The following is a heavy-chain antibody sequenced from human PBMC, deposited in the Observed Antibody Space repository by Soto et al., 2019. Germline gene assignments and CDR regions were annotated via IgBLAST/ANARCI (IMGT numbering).Heavy chain of an antibody. V-gene: IGHV1-18*01. J-gene: IGHJ4*02. Sequence: ASVKVSCKAXVHTFTSYGISCVRHSPRQGLEWMVWIIAYNGNTNYAQKLQGRVTMTTDTSTSTAYMELRSLRSDDTAVYYCARADYGDEGIDYWGQGTLVTVSS. D-gene: IGHD4-17*01. CDR1: VHTFTSYG. CDR3: ARADYGDEGIDY. CDR2: IIAYNGNT.